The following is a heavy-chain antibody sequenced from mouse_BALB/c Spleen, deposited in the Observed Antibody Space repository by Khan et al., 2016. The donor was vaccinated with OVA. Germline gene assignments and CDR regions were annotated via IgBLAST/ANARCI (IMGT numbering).Heavy chain of an antibody. D-gene: IGHD1-1*01. CDR1: GYSFTGYF. V-gene: IGHV1-20*02. Sequence: VQLQQSGPELVKPGASVKISCKASGYSFTGYFMHWVMQSHGKSLEWIGRINPHIGETFYNQKFKGKATLTVDESSSTAHMELRSLASEDSAVYFCARIYSSDFDYWGQGTTLTVSS. CDR2: INPHIGET. CDR3: ARIYSSDFDY. J-gene: IGHJ2*01.